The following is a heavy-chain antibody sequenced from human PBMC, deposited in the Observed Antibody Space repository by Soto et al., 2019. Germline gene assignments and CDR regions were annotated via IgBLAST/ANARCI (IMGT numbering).Heavy chain of an antibody. CDR3: ARARSWRDYYYGMDV. D-gene: IGHD3-10*01. CDR2: IYHSGST. J-gene: IGHJ6*02. CDR1: GGSISSGGYS. Sequence: PSETLSLTCAVSGGSISSGGYSWSWIRQPPGKGLEWIGYIYHSGSTYYNPSLKSRVTISVDRSKNQFSLKLSSVTAADTAVYYCARARSWRDYYYGMDVWGQGTTVTVSS. V-gene: IGHV4-30-2*01.